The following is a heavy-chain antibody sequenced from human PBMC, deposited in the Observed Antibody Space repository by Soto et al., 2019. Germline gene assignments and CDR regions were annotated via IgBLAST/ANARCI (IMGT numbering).Heavy chain of an antibody. CDR3: ARSRRGYSYGYGYYYGMDV. CDR1: GFTFSDHY. Sequence: GGSLRPSCAASGFTFSDHYMDWVRQAPGKGLEWVGRTRNKANSYTTEYAASVKGRFTISRDDSKNSLYLQMNSLKTEDTAVYYCARSRRGYSYGYGYYYGMDVWGQGTTVTVSS. V-gene: IGHV3-72*01. D-gene: IGHD5-18*01. J-gene: IGHJ6*02. CDR2: TRNKANSYTT.